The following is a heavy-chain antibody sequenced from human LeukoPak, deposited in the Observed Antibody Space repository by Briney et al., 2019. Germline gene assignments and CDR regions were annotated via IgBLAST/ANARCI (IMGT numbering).Heavy chain of an antibody. CDR1: GGSFSGYY. CDR3: ARGLSAIVY. J-gene: IGHJ4*02. CDR2: INHSGST. Sequence: SETLSLTCTVYGGSFSGYYWSWIRQPPGKGLGWIGEINHSGSTNYNPSLKSRVTISVDTSKNQFSLKLSSVTAADTAVYYCARGLSAIVYWGQGTLVTVSS. D-gene: IGHD2-15*01. V-gene: IGHV4-34*01.